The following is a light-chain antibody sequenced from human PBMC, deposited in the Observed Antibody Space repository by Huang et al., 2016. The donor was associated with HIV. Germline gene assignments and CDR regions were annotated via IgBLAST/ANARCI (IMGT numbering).Light chain of an antibody. CDR2: ATS. CDR1: QSITTY. J-gene: IGKJ2*01. CDR3: QQSYNLPYT. V-gene: IGKV1-39*01. Sequence: DIQMTQSPPSLSASLEDRVTITCRASQSITTYLNWYRHKPGEAPELLIHATSTLQNGVPSRFSGGGSGTDFTLTITNLQPEDVASYYCQQSYNLPYTFGRGTKVDIK.